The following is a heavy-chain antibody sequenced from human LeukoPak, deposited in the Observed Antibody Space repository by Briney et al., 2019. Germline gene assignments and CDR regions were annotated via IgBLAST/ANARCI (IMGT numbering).Heavy chain of an antibody. V-gene: IGHV3-23*01. CDR2: ISAGGGTT. D-gene: IGHD3-16*01. CDR1: GFTFSSYA. J-gene: IGHJ6*03. Sequence: GGSLRLSCAASGFTFSSYAMSWVRQAPGRGLEWVSAISAGGGTTYYADSVKGRFTISRDNSKNTLYLQMNSLRAEDTAIYYCAKTEGVYYYYMDVWGKGTTVTVSS. CDR3: AKTEGVYYYYMDV.